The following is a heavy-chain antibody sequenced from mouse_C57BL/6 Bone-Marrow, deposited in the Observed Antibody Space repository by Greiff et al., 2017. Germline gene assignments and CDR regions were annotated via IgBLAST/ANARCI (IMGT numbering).Heavy chain of an antibody. V-gene: IGHV1-80*01. D-gene: IGHD2-3*01. J-gene: IGHJ2*01. Sequence: QLQQSGAELVKPGASVQISCKASGYAFSSYWMNWVKQRPGKGLAWIGQIYPGDGDTNYNVKFKGKATLTADKSSSTAYMQLSSLTSEDSAVYFCAREGGWLLPDYWGQGTTLTVSS. CDR1: GYAFSSYW. CDR3: AREGGWLLPDY. CDR2: IYPGDGDT.